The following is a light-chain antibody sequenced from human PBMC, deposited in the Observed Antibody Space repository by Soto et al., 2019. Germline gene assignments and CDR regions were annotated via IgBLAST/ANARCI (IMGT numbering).Light chain of an antibody. V-gene: IGKV3-20*01. CDR2: GAS. CDR3: QQYGSSPQGT. J-gene: IGKJ1*01. Sequence: EIVLTQSPGTLSLSPGERATLSCRASQSVSSSYLAWYQQKPGQAPRLLIYGASSRATGIPDRFSGSGSGTDFTLTISRLEPEDFAVYYCQQYGSSPQGTFGQGTNVDI. CDR1: QSVSSSY.